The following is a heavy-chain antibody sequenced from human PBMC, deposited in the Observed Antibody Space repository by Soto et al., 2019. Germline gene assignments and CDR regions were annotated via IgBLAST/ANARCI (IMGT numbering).Heavy chain of an antibody. CDR2: IDPSDSYT. CDR1: GYSFTSYW. CDR3: ARLGHEQLGYC. V-gene: IGHV5-10-1*01. J-gene: IGHJ4*02. D-gene: IGHD6-6*01. Sequence: PGASLKISCKGSGYSFTSYWNNWVRQMPGKGLEWMGRIDPSDSYTNYSPSFQGHGTISADKSISNAYLQWSSLQASDTVMYYCARLGHEQLGYCWGQGTLFTFSS.